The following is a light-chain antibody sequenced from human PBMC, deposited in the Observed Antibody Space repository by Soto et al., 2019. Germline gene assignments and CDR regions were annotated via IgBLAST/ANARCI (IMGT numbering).Light chain of an antibody. CDR2: RAS. J-gene: IGKJ1*01. V-gene: IGKV1-5*03. CDR1: QTINSW. Sequence: DIKMTQSPSTLSASVGDRVTITCRASQTINSWLAWYQQRPGKAPKLLNYRASSIQSGVPSRFSGRGSGTKFTLTTRRLQPDDFAPHYCQQYNNHWKFSQGTKVEIK. CDR3: QQYNNHWK.